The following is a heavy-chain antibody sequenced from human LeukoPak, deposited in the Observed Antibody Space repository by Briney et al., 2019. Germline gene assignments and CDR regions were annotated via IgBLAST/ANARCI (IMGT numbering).Heavy chain of an antibody. Sequence: PSETLSLTCTVSGGSISGYYWSWIRQPPGRGPEWIGYIYYSGSTNYNPSLKSRVTTSVDTSKNRFSLKLSSVTAADTAVYYCATSINRVHAFDIWGQGTMVTVSS. V-gene: IGHV4-59*01. CDR2: IYYSGST. J-gene: IGHJ3*02. CDR1: GGSISGYY. D-gene: IGHD1-14*01. CDR3: ATSINRVHAFDI.